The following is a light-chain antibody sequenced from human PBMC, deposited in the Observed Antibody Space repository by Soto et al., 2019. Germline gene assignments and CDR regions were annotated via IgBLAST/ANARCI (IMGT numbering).Light chain of an antibody. CDR1: QTVSSY. CDR3: QQRYNWLT. V-gene: IGKV3-11*01. Sequence: IVLTQSPATLSLSPGERATLSCRARQTVSSYLSWYQHKPGQAPRLLIYGVSNRATGIPARFSGSGSGTDFTLTISSLEPEDSAVYYGQQRYNWLTLGGGTKVEIK. CDR2: GVS. J-gene: IGKJ4*01.